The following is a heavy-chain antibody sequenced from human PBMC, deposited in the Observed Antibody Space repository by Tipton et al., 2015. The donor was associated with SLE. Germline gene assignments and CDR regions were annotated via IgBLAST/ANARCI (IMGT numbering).Heavy chain of an antibody. CDR1: GGSISSGDHH. CDR2: IYYSGGP. V-gene: IGHV4-31*03. Sequence: TLSLTCSVSGGSISSGDHHWNWIRQRPGKGLEWIGDIYYSGGPYYNPSLKSRITISLDTSKNEFSLRLRSVTAADTAVYYCARDGDGGNVYYMDVWGKGTTVTVSS. D-gene: IGHD1-1*01. CDR3: ARDGDGGNVYYMDV. J-gene: IGHJ6*03.